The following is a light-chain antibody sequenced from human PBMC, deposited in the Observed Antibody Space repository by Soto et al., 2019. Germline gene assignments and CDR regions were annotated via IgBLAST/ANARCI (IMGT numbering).Light chain of an antibody. CDR1: QSVSSN. V-gene: IGKV3-15*01. Sequence: EIVMTQSPATLSVSAGERVTLSCRASQSVSSNLAWYHQKPGQAPRLLIYGASTRATGIPVRFSGSGSGTEFTLTISSLQSEDFAVYYCQHYYNWPYTFGQGTKLEIK. CDR3: QHYYNWPYT. CDR2: GAS. J-gene: IGKJ2*01.